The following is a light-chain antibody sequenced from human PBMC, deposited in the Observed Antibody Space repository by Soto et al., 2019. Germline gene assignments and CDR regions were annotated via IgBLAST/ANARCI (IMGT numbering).Light chain of an antibody. CDR3: SSYTSSITVV. V-gene: IGLV2-14*03. CDR1: SSDVGGYNY. Sequence: ALTQPASVSGSPGQSITISCTGTSSDVGGYNYVSWHQQHPGKVPKLMIYDVSHRPSGVSNRFSGSKSGNTASLTISGLQAEDEADYYCSSYTSSITVVFGGGTKLTFL. J-gene: IGLJ2*01. CDR2: DVS.